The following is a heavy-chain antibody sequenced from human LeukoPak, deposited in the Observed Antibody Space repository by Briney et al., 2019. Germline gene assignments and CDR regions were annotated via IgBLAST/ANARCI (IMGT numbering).Heavy chain of an antibody. CDR2: IYYSGST. V-gene: IGHV4-38-2*02. Sequence: SETLSLTCSVSGYSISSGFHWGWIRQPPGKGLEWIGRIYYSGSTYYNPSLKSRVTISVDTSNNQFSLNVSSVTAADTAVYYCARKGWSYGDVPSWGQGTLVTVSS. CDR3: ARKGWSYGDVPS. J-gene: IGHJ4*02. CDR1: GYSISSGFH. D-gene: IGHD4-17*01.